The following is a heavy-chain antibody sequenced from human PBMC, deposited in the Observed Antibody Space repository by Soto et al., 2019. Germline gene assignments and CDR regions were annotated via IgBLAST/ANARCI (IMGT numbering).Heavy chain of an antibody. V-gene: IGHV3-30*04. D-gene: IGHD2-15*01. J-gene: IGHJ4*02. CDR2: ITRDGYNK. CDR3: TKSSGGSSAVGMDY. CDR1: GFIFKNYA. Sequence: QVQLVESGGGVVQPGRSLRLSCAGAGFIFKNYALNWVRQAPGKGLGWVASITRDGYNKYYADSVKGRFTISRDNSRDTLSLQMSAMTIEDSYVYYCTKSSGGSSAVGMDYWGQGTRVTVSS.